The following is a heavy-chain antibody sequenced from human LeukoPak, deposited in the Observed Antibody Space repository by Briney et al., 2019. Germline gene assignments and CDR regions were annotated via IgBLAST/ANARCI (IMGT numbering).Heavy chain of an antibody. CDR3: ARDWGAYYYGSGSYYAPLDY. V-gene: IGHV3-11*06. D-gene: IGHD3-10*01. CDR1: GFTFSDYY. CDR2: ISSSSSYT. J-gene: IGHJ4*02. Sequence: EGSLRLSCAASGFTFSDYYMSWLRQAPGKGLEWVSYISSSSSYTNYADSVKGRFTISRDNAKNSLYLQMNSLRAEDTAVYYCARDWGAYYYGSGSYYAPLDYWGQGTLVTVSS.